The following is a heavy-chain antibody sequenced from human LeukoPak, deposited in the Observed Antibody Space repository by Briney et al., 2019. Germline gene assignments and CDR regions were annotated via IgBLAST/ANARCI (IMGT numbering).Heavy chain of an antibody. CDR1: GGSFSNYY. CDR3: ASEHTCLGRYGVDP. V-gene: IGHV4-59*08. Sequence: SETLSLTCTLSGGSFSNYYWSCIRQPPGKGVGWIGYIYYSGSTQHNPSPKSRVTISVPTSKNQFPLNLKSVTSAHTAGYYCASEHTCLGRYGVDPWSRGTVITVSS. CDR2: IYYSGST. D-gene: IGHD2-21*01. J-gene: IGHJ5*02.